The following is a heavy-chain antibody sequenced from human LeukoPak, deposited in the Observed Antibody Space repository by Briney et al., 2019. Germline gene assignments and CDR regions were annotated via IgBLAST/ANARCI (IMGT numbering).Heavy chain of an antibody. J-gene: IGHJ4*02. CDR1: GFTFSSYSMN. V-gene: IGHV4-39*01. CDR2: IFYSGSS. Sequence: GSLRLSCAASGFTFSSYSMNWVRQAPGKELEWIGSIFYSGSSYYNSSLKSRVTISVDTSKNQFSLKLSSVTAADTAVYYCARHPIYCTNGVCYTDYWGQGMLVTVSS. CDR3: ARHPIYCTNGVCYTDY. D-gene: IGHD2-8*01.